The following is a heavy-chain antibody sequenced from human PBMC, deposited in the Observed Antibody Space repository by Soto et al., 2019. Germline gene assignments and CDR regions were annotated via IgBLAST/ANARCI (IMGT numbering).Heavy chain of an antibody. J-gene: IGHJ4*02. V-gene: IGHV3-7*01. CDR2: MNQDGSAK. D-gene: IGHD6-13*01. Sequence: GGSLRLSCGASGFSFSSYWMSWVRQAPGKGLEWVANMNQDGSAKYYVDSVKGRFTISRDNAKNSMYLQMNSLKVEDSAVYYCARDSSSWQPLDYWGQGTQVTVSS. CDR3: ARDSSSWQPLDY. CDR1: GFSFSSYW.